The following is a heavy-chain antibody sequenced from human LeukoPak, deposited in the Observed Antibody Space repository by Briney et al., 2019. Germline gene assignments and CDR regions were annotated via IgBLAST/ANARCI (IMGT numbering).Heavy chain of an antibody. D-gene: IGHD2-15*01. Sequence: SETLSLTCTVSGGPISSSSYYWGWIRQPPGKGLEWIGSIYYSGSTYYNPSLKSRVTISVDTSKNQFSLKLSSVTAADTAVYYCARDLAFATDWGQGTLVTVSS. CDR1: GGPISSSSYY. J-gene: IGHJ4*02. CDR3: ARDLAFATD. CDR2: IYYSGST. V-gene: IGHV4-39*07.